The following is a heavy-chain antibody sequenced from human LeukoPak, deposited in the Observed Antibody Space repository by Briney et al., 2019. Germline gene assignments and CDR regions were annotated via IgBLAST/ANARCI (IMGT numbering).Heavy chain of an antibody. D-gene: IGHD4-17*01. J-gene: IGHJ4*02. CDR1: GYTFTSYA. CDR2: INTNTGNP. CDR3: ARERDLYGDYVRFDY. V-gene: IGHV7-4-1*02. Sequence: ASVKVSCKASGYTFTSYAMNWVRQAPGQGLEWMGWINTNTGNPTYAQGSTGRFVFSLDTSVSTAYLQISSLKAEDTAVYYCARERDLYGDYVRFDYWGQGTLVTVSS.